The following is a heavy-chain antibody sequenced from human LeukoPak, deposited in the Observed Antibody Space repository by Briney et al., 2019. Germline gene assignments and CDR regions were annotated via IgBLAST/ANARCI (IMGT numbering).Heavy chain of an antibody. Sequence: SETLSLTCTVSGGSISSSSYYWGWIRQPPGKGLEWIGRIYTSGSTNYNPSLKSRVTMSVDTSKNQFSLKLSSVTAADTAVYYCARAADWYSSGPRGPHYYYYMDVWGKGTTVTISS. V-gene: IGHV4-61*05. CDR1: GGSISSSSYY. CDR2: IYTSGST. CDR3: ARAADWYSSGPRGPHYYYYMDV. J-gene: IGHJ6*03. D-gene: IGHD6-19*01.